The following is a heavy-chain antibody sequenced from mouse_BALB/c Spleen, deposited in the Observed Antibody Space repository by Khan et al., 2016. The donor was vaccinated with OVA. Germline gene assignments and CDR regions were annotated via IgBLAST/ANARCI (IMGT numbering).Heavy chain of an antibody. CDR2: INPSNGDT. Sequence: QVQLQQPGAELVKPGASVKISCKASGYTFTSFYMYWVKQRPGQGLEWIGGINPSNGDTHFYEKFKSKATLTVDKSSTTAYMQFSSLPSEDSAVYYCARSGYGNPFAYWGQGTLVTVSA. CDR1: GYTFTSFY. D-gene: IGHD2-1*01. CDR3: ARSGYGNPFAY. J-gene: IGHJ3*01. V-gene: IGHV1S81*02.